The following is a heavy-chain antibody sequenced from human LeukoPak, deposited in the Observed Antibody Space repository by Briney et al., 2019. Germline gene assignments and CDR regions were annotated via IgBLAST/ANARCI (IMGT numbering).Heavy chain of an antibody. CDR1: GFTFSSYS. CDR3: AKDLGTGTTWGYYYYYYGMDV. Sequence: GGSLRLSCAASGFTFSSYSMNWVRQAPGKGLEWVSHITASGTAMFYADSVKGRFTISRDNSKNTLYLQMNSLRAEDTAVYYCAKDLGTGTTWGYYYYYYGMDVWGQGTTVTVSS. D-gene: IGHD1-7*01. J-gene: IGHJ6*02. CDR2: ITASGTAM. V-gene: IGHV3-23*01.